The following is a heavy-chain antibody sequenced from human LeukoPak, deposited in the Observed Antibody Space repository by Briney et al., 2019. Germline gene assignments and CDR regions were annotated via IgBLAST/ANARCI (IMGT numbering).Heavy chain of an antibody. Sequence: TSETLSLTCAVSGGSISSYYWSWIRQPPGKGLEWIGYIYYSGSTNYNPSLKSRVTISVDTSKNQFSLKLSSVTAADTAVYYCARRGSGYGTFDYWGQGTLVTVSS. V-gene: IGHV4-59*01. J-gene: IGHJ4*02. CDR3: ARRGSGYGTFDY. D-gene: IGHD3-22*01. CDR1: GGSISSYY. CDR2: IYYSGST.